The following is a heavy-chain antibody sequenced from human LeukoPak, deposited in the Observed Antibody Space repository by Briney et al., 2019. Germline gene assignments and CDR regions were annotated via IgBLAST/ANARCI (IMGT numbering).Heavy chain of an antibody. CDR2: ISYDGSNK. CDR3: AREGLAPMIRGVIPY. J-gene: IGHJ4*01. CDR1: GFTFSSYA. Sequence: GGSLRFSCAASGFTFSSYAMHWVRQAPGKGLEWVAVISYDGSNKYYADSVKGRFTISRDNSKNTLYLQMNSLRAEDTAVYYCAREGLAPMIRGVIPYWGQGTLVTVSS. V-gene: IGHV3-30-3*01. D-gene: IGHD3-10*01.